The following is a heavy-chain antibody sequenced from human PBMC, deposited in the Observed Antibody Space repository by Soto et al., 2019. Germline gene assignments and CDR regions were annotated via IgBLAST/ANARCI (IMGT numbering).Heavy chain of an antibody. Sequence: TLSLTCTVSGGSISSYYWSWIRQPPGKGLEWIGYIYYSGSTNYNPSLKSRVTISVDTSKNQFSLKLSSVTAADTAVYYCARGYDFWSGLNWFDPWGQGTLVTVSS. J-gene: IGHJ5*02. CDR2: IYYSGST. CDR1: GGSISSYY. CDR3: ARGYDFWSGLNWFDP. V-gene: IGHV4-59*01. D-gene: IGHD3-3*01.